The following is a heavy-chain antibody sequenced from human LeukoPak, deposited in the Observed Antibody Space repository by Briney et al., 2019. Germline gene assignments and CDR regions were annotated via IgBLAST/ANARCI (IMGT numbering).Heavy chain of an antibody. CDR2: IMQDGSEK. D-gene: IGHD5-24*01. V-gene: IGHV3-7*04. J-gene: IGHJ4*02. CDR1: GFTLSYYW. Sequence: PGGSLRLSCAASGFTLSYYWMTWVRRAPGKGLEWVANIMQDGSEKYYVDSVKGRFTISRDNAKNSLYLQMNSLRAEDTAVYYRARHSAGYTTFFDYWGQGTLVTVSS. CDR3: ARHSAGYTTFFDY.